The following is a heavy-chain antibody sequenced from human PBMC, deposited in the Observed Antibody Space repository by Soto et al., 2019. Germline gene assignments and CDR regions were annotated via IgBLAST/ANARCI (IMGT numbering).Heavy chain of an antibody. CDR2: IYYSGST. CDR3: ARHENNYSDSSGYYYH. Sequence: PSDNLSLTCTVSGGSISSYYWSWIRQPPGKGLEWIGYIYYSGSTNYNPSLKSRVTISVDTSKNQFSLKLSSVTAADTAVYYCARHENNYSDSSGYYYHWGQGTLVTDS. J-gene: IGHJ5*02. V-gene: IGHV4-59*08. CDR1: GGSISSYY. D-gene: IGHD3-22*01.